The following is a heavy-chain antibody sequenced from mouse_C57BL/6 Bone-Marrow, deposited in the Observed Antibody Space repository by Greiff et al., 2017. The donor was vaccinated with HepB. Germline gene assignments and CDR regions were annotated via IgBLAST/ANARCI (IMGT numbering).Heavy chain of an antibody. J-gene: IGHJ3*01. CDR1: GYTFTEYT. V-gene: IGHV1-62-2*01. D-gene: IGHD1-1*01. CDR2: FYPGSGSI. Sequence: QVQLKQSGAELVKPGASVKLSCKASGYTFTEYTIHWVKQRSGQGLEWIGWFYPGSGSIKYNEKFKDKATLTADKSSSTAYMELSRLTSEDSAVYFCARHEEGYYGSSYGFAYWGQGTLVTVSA. CDR3: ARHEEGYYGSSYGFAY.